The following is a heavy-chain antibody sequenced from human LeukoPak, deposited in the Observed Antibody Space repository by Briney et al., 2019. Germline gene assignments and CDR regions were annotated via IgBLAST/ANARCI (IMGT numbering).Heavy chain of an antibody. CDR3: AREAYSGYELDY. Sequence: PSETLSLTCAVSGYSISSGYYWGWIRQPPGKGLEWIGSVYHSGSTYYNPSLKSRVTISVDTSKNQFSLKLSSVTAADTAVYYCAREAYSGYELDYWGQGTLVTVSS. CDR1: GYSISSGYY. V-gene: IGHV4-38-2*02. J-gene: IGHJ4*02. D-gene: IGHD5-12*01. CDR2: VYHSGST.